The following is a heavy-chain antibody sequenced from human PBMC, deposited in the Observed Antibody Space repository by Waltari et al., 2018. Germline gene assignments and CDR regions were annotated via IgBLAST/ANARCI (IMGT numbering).Heavy chain of an antibody. V-gene: IGHV4-59*01. D-gene: IGHD3-3*01. CDR1: GGSISSYY. J-gene: IGHJ6*02. Sequence: QVQLQESGPGLVKPSETLSLTCTVSGGSISSYYWSWIRQPPGKGLEWIGYTYYSGGTNSNPSLKSRGTISVDTPKNQFSRKRSSVTAADTAVYYCAGSRGAYDFWSQSPGYYYYGMDVWGQGTTVTVSS. CDR2: TYYSGGT. CDR3: AGSRGAYDFWSQSPGYYYYGMDV.